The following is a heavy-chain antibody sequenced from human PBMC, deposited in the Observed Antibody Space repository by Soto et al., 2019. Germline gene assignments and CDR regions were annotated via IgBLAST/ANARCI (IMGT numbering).Heavy chain of an antibody. CDR1: GGSFSGYY. CDR3: AREYSSSAGWFDP. CDR2: INHSGNT. V-gene: IGHV4-34*01. J-gene: IGHJ5*02. Sequence: SETLSLTCAVYGGSFSGYYWSWIRQPPGKGLEWIGEINHSGNTHYNPTLKSRVTISVDPSKNQFALRLASVTAADTAVYYCAREYSSSAGWFDPWGQGALVTVSS. D-gene: IGHD5-18*01.